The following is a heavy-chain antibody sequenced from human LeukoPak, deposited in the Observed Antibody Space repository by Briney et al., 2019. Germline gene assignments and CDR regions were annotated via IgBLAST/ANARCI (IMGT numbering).Heavy chain of an antibody. D-gene: IGHD3-10*01. Sequence: SSETLSLTCAVYGGSFSGYYWSWIRQPPGKGLEWIGEINHSGSTNYNPSLKSRVTISVDTSKNQFSLKLSSVTAADTAVYYCARGRRYYYGSGSYWYNWFHPWGQGTLVTVSS. J-gene: IGHJ5*02. CDR1: GGSFSGYY. V-gene: IGHV4-34*01. CDR3: ARGRRYYYGSGSYWYNWFHP. CDR2: INHSGST.